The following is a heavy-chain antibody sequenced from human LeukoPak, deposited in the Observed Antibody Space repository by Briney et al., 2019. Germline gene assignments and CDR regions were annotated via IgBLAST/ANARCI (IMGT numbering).Heavy chain of an antibody. J-gene: IGHJ4*02. CDR3: VRVGYCSSSTCRNYFDY. CDR2: IASSTNYI. Sequence: GGSLRLSCAASGFTFSNAWMSWVRQAPGKGLEWVSSIASSTNYIYYADSVKGRFTISSDNARNSLYLQMNSLRAEDTAVYYCVRVGYCSSSTCRNYFDYWGQGTLVTVSS. CDR1: GFTFSNAW. D-gene: IGHD2-2*01. V-gene: IGHV3-21*01.